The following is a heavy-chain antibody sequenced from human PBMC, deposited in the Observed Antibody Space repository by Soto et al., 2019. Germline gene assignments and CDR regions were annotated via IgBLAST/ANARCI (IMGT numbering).Heavy chain of an antibody. V-gene: IGHV1-69*01. CDR3: ARSQGSSTSLEIYYYYYYGMDV. CDR2: IIPISGTA. CDR1: GGTFSSYA. D-gene: IGHD2-2*01. J-gene: IGHJ6*02. Sequence: QVQLVQSGAEVKKPGSSVKVSCKASGGTFSSYAISWVRQAPGQGLEWRGGIIPISGTANYAQKFQGRVTITADESTSTAYMELSSLRSEDTAVYYWARSQGSSTSLEIYYYYYYGMDVWGQGTTVTVSS.